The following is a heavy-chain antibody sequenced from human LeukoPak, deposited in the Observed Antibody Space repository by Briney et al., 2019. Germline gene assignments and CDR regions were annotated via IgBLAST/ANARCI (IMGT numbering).Heavy chain of an antibody. CDR1: GGSFSGYY. CDR3: ARTLRGYSSSWYGYYMDV. J-gene: IGHJ6*03. Sequence: SETLSLTCAVYGGSFSGYYWSWIRQPPGKGLEWIGEINHSGSTNYNPSLKSRVTISVDTSKNQFSLKLSSVTAADTAVYYCARTLRGYSSSWYGYYMDVWGKGTTVTVSS. V-gene: IGHV4-34*01. D-gene: IGHD6-13*01. CDR2: INHSGST.